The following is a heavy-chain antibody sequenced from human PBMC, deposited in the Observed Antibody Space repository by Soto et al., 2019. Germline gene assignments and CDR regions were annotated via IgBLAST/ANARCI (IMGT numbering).Heavy chain of an antibody. CDR1: GFSLSTSGVG. D-gene: IGHD6-13*01. CDR2: IYWDDDK. CDR3: AHVSCIAAAVSVMKEADYYSYCGMDV. V-gene: IGHV2-5*02. J-gene: IGHJ6*02. Sequence: QITLKESGPTLVKPTQTLTLTCTFSGFSLSTSGVGVGWIRQPPGKALEWLALIYWDDDKRYSPSLKSRLTNAKDSSKNQVFLTMTNTDPVDSATHYCAHVSCIAAAVSVMKEADYYSYCGMDVLGQGTTVTVSS.